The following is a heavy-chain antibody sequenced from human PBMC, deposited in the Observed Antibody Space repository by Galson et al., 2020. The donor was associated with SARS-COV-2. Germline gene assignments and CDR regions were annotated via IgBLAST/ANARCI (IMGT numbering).Heavy chain of an antibody. CDR3: ARVFMVHSGYDPTLYYYYYGMDV. V-gene: IGHV1-2*02. J-gene: IGHJ6*02. Sequence: ASVKVSCKASGYTFTGYYMHWVRQAPGQGLEWMGWINPNSGGTNYAQKFQGRVTMTRDTSISTAYMELSRLRSDDTAVYYCARVFMVHSGYDPTLYYYYYGMDVWGQGTTVTVSS. CDR2: INPNSGGT. CDR1: GYTFTGYY. D-gene: IGHD5-12*01.